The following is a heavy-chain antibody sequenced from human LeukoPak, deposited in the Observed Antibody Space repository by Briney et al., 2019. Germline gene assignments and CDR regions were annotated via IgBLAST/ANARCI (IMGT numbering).Heavy chain of an antibody. CDR1: GGSISSSSYS. V-gene: IGHV3-48*01. J-gene: IGHJ4*02. CDR3: ARDRYCSGGSCYSGGRGY. D-gene: IGHD2-15*01. CDR2: ISSSSSTI. Sequence: ETLSLTCTVSGGSISSSSYSWGWVRQAPGKGLEWVSYISSSSSTIYYADSVKGRFTISRDNAKNSLYLQMNSLRAEDTAVYYCARDRYCSGGSCYSGGRGYWGQGTLVTVSS.